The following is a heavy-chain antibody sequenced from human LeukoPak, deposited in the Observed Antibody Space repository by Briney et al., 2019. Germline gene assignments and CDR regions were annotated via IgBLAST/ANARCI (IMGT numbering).Heavy chain of an antibody. CDR1: GFTFSSYA. CDR3: AKGQGLGGSSSWYSDWFAP. Sequence: GGSLRLSCAASGFTFSSYAMSWVRQAPGKGLEWVSAISGSGGSTYYADSVKGRFTISRDNSKNTLYLQMNSLRAEDTAVYYCAKGQGLGGSSSWYSDWFAPWGQGTLVTVSS. CDR2: ISGSGGST. D-gene: IGHD6-13*01. J-gene: IGHJ5*02. V-gene: IGHV3-23*01.